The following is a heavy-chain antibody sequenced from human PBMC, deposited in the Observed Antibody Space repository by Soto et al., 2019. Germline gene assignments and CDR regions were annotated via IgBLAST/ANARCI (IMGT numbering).Heavy chain of an antibody. CDR2: FDPEDGET. J-gene: IGHJ4*02. CDR1: GYTLTELS. CDR3: ASIFWSGYAFDY. Sequence: PSVKVSCKVSGYTLTELSMHWVRQAPGKGLEWMGGFDPEDGETIYAQKFQGRVTMTEDTSTDTAYMELSSLRSEDTAVYYCASIFWSGYAFDYWGQGTLVTVSS. V-gene: IGHV1-24*01. D-gene: IGHD3-3*01.